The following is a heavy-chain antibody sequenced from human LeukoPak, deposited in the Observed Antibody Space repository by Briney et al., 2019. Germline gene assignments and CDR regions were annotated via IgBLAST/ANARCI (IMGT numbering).Heavy chain of an antibody. CDR1: GYTFTSYF. V-gene: IGHV1-18*01. Sequence: ASVKVSCKAAGYTFTSYFISWVRQAPGQGLEWMGWISAYNGNPNYAQKFLGRVTMTTDTATSTAYMELRSLRSDDTAVFYCARADYYSAMDVWGQGTSVTVSS. CDR2: ISAYNGNP. CDR3: ARADYYSAMDV. J-gene: IGHJ6*02.